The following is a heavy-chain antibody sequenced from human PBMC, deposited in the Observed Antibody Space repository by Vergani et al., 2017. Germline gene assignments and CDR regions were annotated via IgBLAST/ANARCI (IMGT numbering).Heavy chain of an antibody. Sequence: ELQLVESGGGLVQPGGSLRLSCAASGFTASVNYMTWVPQPPGKGMEWVSHIYSGDETYYADPVKGRVTISIDTSKNTLHLQINNLRVEDTAVYYCARGYYYGSGTYVDPWGQGTLVTVSS. CDR1: GFTASVNY. CDR2: IYSGDET. D-gene: IGHD3-10*01. CDR3: ARGYYYGSGTYVDP. J-gene: IGHJ5*02. V-gene: IGHV3-66*02.